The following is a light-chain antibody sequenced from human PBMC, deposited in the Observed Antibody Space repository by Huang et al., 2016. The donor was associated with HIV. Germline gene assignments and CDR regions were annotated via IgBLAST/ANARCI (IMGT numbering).Light chain of an antibody. CDR2: DAS. J-gene: IGKJ1*01. CDR3: QQYYGTSWT. CDR1: QGIRGS. V-gene: IGKV1-NL1*01. Sequence: DIQMTQSPSSLSASIGDRVTITCRASQGIRGSLAWYQQKPGKAPEPLLSDASKLESGVPSRFRGAGSGMFYTLAITSLQSEDFATYYCQQYYGTSWTFGQGTRV.